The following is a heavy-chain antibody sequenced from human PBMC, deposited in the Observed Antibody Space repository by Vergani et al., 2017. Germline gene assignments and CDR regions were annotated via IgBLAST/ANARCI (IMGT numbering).Heavy chain of an antibody. D-gene: IGHD2-15*01. CDR2: ISYDGSNK. CDR3: AREFHCSGGSCYSGYYYYGMDV. V-gene: IGHV3-30*03. J-gene: IGHJ6*02. CDR1: GFTFSSYS. Sequence: VQLVESGGGLVKPGGSLRLSCAASGFTFSSYSMNWVRQAPGKGLEWVAVISYDGSNKYYADSVKGRFTISRDNSKNTLYLQMNSLRAEDTAVYYCAREFHCSGGSCYSGYYYYGMDVWGQGTTVTVSS.